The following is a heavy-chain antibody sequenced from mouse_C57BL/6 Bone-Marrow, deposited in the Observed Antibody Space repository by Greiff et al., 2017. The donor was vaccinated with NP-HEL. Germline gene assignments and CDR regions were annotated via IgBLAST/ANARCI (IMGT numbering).Heavy chain of an antibody. D-gene: IGHD2-4*01. CDR2: ISDGGSYT. CDR3: ARARDDYGGYAMDY. CDR1: GFTFSSYA. J-gene: IGHJ4*01. Sequence: EVKLVESGGGLVKPGGSLKLSCAASGFTFSSYAMSWVRQTPEKRLEWVATISDGGSYTYYPDNVKGRFTISRDNAKNNLYLQMSHLKSEDTAMYYCARARDDYGGYAMDYWGQGTSVTVSS. V-gene: IGHV5-4*03.